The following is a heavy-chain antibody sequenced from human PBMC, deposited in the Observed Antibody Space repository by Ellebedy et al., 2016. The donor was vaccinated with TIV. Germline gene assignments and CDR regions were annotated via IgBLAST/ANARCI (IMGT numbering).Heavy chain of an antibody. CDR3: ARAANRNWYFDL. Sequence: GESLKISCAASGFTFRNYDIHWVRQATGKGLEWVSGIDTAAAPFQPDSVKGRFTISRENAKNSLYLQMNSLRAGDTAVYYCARAANRNWYFDLWGRGTLVTVSS. D-gene: IGHD5-18*01. V-gene: IGHV3-13*05. CDR2: IDTAAAP. CDR1: GFTFRNYD. J-gene: IGHJ2*01.